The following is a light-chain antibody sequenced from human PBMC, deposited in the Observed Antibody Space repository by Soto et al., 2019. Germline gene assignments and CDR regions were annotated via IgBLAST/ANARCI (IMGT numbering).Light chain of an antibody. CDR3: SSYTTSYFYV. CDR2: EVT. Sequence: QSVLTQPASVSGSPGQSITISCTGTSSDVGSYDLVSWYQHHPGTAPKLILYEVTKRPSGVSNRFSGSKSGNTASLTISGLQAEDEADYYCSSYTTSYFYVFGPGTKLTVL. J-gene: IGLJ1*01. CDR1: SSDVGSYDL. V-gene: IGLV2-14*02.